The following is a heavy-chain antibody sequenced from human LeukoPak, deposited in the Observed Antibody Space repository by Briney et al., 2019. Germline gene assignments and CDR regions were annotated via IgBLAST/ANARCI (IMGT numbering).Heavy chain of an antibody. V-gene: IGHV3-7*01. CDR3: ARDRYCSSTSCFTDY. D-gene: IGHD2-2*01. CDR1: GFTFSSYW. Sequence: PGGSLRLSCAASGFTFSSYWMSWVRQAPGKGLEWVANIKQDGSEKYYVDSVKGRFTISRDNAKNSLYLQMNSPRAEDTAVYCCARDRYCSSTSCFTDYWGQGTLVTVSS. J-gene: IGHJ4*02. CDR2: IKQDGSEK.